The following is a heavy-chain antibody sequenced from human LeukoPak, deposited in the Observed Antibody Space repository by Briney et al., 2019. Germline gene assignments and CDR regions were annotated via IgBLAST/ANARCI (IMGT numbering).Heavy chain of an antibody. CDR1: GYTFTSYY. Sequence: ASVKLSCKASGYTFTSYYMHWVRQAPGQGLDWMGVINPSGGSTSYAHKFQGRVTMTRDTSTSTVYMELSSLRSEDTAMYSCARSSAHYFDYWGQGTLVTVSS. V-gene: IGHV1-46*01. CDR2: INPSGGST. CDR3: ARSSAHYFDY. J-gene: IGHJ4*02. D-gene: IGHD6-19*01.